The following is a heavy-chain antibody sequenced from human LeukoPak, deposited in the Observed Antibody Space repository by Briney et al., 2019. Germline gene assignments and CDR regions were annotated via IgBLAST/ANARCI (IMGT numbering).Heavy chain of an antibody. Sequence: PSQTLSLTCAVSGGSISSGGYSWGWIRQPPGKGLEWIGYIYHSGSTYYNPSLKSRVTISVDRSKNQFSLKLSSVTAADTAVYYCAREFGTYNWFDPWGQGTLVTVSS. J-gene: IGHJ5*02. V-gene: IGHV4-30-2*01. D-gene: IGHD3-10*01. CDR1: GGSISSGGYS. CDR2: IYHSGST. CDR3: AREFGTYNWFDP.